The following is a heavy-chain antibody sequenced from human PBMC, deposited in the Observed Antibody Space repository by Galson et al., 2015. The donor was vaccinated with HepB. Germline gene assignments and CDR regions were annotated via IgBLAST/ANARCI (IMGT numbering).Heavy chain of an antibody. Sequence: SLRLSCAASGFTFSSYAMHWVRQAPGKGLEWVAVISYDGSNKYYADSVKGRFTISRDNSKNTLYLQMNSLRAEDTAVYYCARGYYYYDSSGYHFDYWGQGTLVTVSS. CDR1: GFTFSSYA. CDR2: ISYDGSNK. V-gene: IGHV3-30*04. CDR3: ARGYYYYDSSGYHFDY. D-gene: IGHD3-22*01. J-gene: IGHJ4*02.